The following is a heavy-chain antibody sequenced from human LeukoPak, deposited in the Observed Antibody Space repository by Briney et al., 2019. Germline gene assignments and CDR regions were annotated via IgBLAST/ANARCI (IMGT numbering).Heavy chain of an antibody. J-gene: IGHJ5*02. CDR2: INPNSGGT. CDR1: GYTFTGYY. D-gene: IGHD3-10*01. CDR3: AREGREITMVRGVVNWFDP. Sequence: ASVKVSCKASGYTFTGYYMHWVRQAPGQGLECMGWINPNSGGTNYAQKFQGRVTMTRDTSISTAYMELSRLRSDDTAVYYCAREGREITMVRGVVNWFDPWGQGTLVTVSS. V-gene: IGHV1-2*02.